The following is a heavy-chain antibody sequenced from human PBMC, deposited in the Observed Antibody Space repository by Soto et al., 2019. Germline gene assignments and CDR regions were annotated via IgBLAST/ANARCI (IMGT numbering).Heavy chain of an antibody. J-gene: IGHJ4*02. CDR3: AGGQYSFDY. CDR2: ISYDGTNQ. Sequence: QVQLVESGGGVVQPGRSLRLSCAASGFPFSSYGMHWVRQAPGKGLDWVALISYDGTNQYYADSVKGRFTVSRDNSKNTLYLHMSSLRAEDTAVYYCAGGQYSFDYCGQGTLVSVSS. CDR1: GFPFSSYG. D-gene: IGHD2-15*01. V-gene: IGHV3-30*03.